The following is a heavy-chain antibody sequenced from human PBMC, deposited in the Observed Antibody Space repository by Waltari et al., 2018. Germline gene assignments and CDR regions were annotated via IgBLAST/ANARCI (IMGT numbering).Heavy chain of an antibody. CDR2: IYYSGST. V-gene: IGHV4-59*01. CDR3: ARLGRRQYQLLSGAFDP. D-gene: IGHD2-2*01. CDR1: GGSISSYY. Sequence: QVQLQESGPGLVKPSETLSLTCTVSGGSISSYYWSWIRQPPGKGLEWIGYIYYSGSTNYNPSLKSRVTIPVATSKNQFSLKLSSVTAADTAVYYCARLGRRQYQLLSGAFDPWGQGTLVTVSS. J-gene: IGHJ5*02.